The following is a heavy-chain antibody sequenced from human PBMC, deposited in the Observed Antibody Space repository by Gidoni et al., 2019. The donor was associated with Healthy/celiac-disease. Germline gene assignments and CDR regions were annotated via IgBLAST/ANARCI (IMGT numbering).Heavy chain of an antibody. D-gene: IGHD5-18*01. V-gene: IGHV3-48*02. CDR2: IGCTSFTI. Sequence: DEQLEESGGGMVQRGGSLRLSCAASGVSVSHYGMHWVRQAPGKGLEWIDYIGCTSFTIVYSVSVKGRFTVSRDNAKNALSLQMNRLRDEDAVVYYCARVRGYSTSYYMDVWGKGTRVTVSS. CDR1: GVSVSHYG. J-gene: IGHJ6*03. CDR3: ARVRGYSTSYYMDV.